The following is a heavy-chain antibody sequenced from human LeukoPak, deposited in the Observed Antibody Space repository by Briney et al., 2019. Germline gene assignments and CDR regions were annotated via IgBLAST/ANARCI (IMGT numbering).Heavy chain of an antibody. V-gene: IGHV4-59*08. D-gene: IGHD3-22*01. Sequence: SETLSLTCTVSGGSISSYYWSWIRQPPGKGLEWIGYIYYSGSTNYNPSLKSRVTISVDTSKNQFSLKLSSVTAADTAVYYCARALHYYDSSGYHWYFDLWGRGTLVTVSS. J-gene: IGHJ2*01. CDR3: ARALHYYDSSGYHWYFDL. CDR2: IYYSGST. CDR1: GGSISSYY.